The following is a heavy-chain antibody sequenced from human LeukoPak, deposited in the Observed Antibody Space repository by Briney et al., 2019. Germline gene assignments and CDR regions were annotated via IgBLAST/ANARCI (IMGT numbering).Heavy chain of an antibody. Sequence: PGGSLRLSCAASGFTFSSYAMSWVRQAPGKGLEWVSAISGSGGSTYYADSVKGRFTISGDNSKNTLYLQMNSLRAEDTAVYYCAKYGDIAVAGILFDYWGQGTLVTVSS. CDR3: AKYGDIAVAGILFDY. CDR2: ISGSGGST. J-gene: IGHJ4*02. V-gene: IGHV3-23*01. CDR1: GFTFSSYA. D-gene: IGHD6-19*01.